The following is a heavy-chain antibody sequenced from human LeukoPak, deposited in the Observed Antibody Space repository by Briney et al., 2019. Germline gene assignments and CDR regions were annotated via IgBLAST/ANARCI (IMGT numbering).Heavy chain of an antibody. V-gene: IGHV3-48*03. Sequence: GGSLRLSCAASGFTFSSYEMNWVRQAPGKGLDWVSYSSSSGSTIYYTDSVKGRFTISRDNAKNSLYLQMNSLRAEDTAVYYCAGGLAAAHYYYYMDVWGKGTMVTVSS. CDR3: AGGLAAAHYYYYMDV. CDR1: GFTFSSYE. J-gene: IGHJ6*03. CDR2: SSSSGSTI. D-gene: IGHD6-13*01.